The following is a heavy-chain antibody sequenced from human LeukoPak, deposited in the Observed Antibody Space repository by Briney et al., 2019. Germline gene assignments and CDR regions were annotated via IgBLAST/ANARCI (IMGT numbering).Heavy chain of an antibody. CDR2: IYSGGST. CDR3: ARGDDSSGYDAFDI. D-gene: IGHD3-22*01. V-gene: IGHV3-53*01. CDR1: GFTVSSNY. J-gene: IGHJ3*02. Sequence: GGSLRLSCAASGFTVSSNYMSWVRQAPGKGLEWVSVIYSGGSTYYADSVKGRFTISRDNSKNTLYPQMNSLRAEDTAVYYCARGDDSSGYDAFDIWGQGTMVTVSS.